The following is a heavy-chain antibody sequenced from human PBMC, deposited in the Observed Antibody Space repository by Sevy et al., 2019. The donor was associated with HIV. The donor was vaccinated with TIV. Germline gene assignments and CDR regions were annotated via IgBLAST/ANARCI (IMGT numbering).Heavy chain of an antibody. CDR3: AKEELSGFY. CDR1: EFIFISYA. CDR2: ISGSGGST. V-gene: IGHV3-23*01. Sequence: GGSLRLSSAASEFIFISYAMSWVRQAPGKGLEWVSSISGSGGSTYYADSVKGRFTVSRDNSKNMLYLQMNSLRAEDTAVYYCAKEELSGFYWGQGTLVTVSS. J-gene: IGHJ4*02. D-gene: IGHD6-19*01.